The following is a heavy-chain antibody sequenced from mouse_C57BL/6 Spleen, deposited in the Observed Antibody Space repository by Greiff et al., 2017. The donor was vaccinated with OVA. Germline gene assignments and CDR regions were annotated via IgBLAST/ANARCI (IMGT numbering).Heavy chain of an antibody. D-gene: IGHD2-4*01. CDR1: GYSITSGYY. Sequence: VQLKESGPGLVKPSQSLSLTCSVTGYSITSGYYWNWIRQFPGNKLEWMGSISYDGSNNYNPSLKNRISITRDTSKNQFFLKLNSVTTEDTATYYCARGPYDYDEGLPMDYWGQGTSVTVSS. J-gene: IGHJ4*01. V-gene: IGHV3-6*01. CDR2: ISYDGSN. CDR3: ARGPYDYDEGLPMDY.